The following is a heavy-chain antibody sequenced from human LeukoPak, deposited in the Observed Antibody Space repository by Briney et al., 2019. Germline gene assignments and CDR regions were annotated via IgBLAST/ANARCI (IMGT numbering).Heavy chain of an antibody. V-gene: IGHV1-46*01. J-gene: IGHJ3*02. Sequence: ASVKVSCKASGYTFTGYYMHWVRQAPGQGLEWMGVINPSGGSTSYAQKFQGRVTMTRDTSTSTVYMELSSLRSEDTAVYYCARDHPSQWLEYDAFDIWGQGTMVTVSS. D-gene: IGHD6-19*01. CDR3: ARDHPSQWLEYDAFDI. CDR1: GYTFTGYY. CDR2: INPSGGST.